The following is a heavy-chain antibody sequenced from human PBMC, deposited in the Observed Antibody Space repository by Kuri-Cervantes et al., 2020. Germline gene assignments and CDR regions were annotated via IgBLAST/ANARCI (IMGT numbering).Heavy chain of an antibody. CDR2: IYYSGTT. V-gene: IGHV4-59*01. J-gene: IGHJ1*01. Sequence: SETLSLTCTVSGGSISGYYWSWIRQPPGKGLEWIGYIYYSGTTNHNPSLKSRVTISVDTSKNQFSLKLSSVTAADTAVYYCARDSYYDSSGYARGFQHWGQGTLVTVSS. CDR1: GGSISGYY. D-gene: IGHD3-22*01. CDR3: ARDSYYDSSGYARGFQH.